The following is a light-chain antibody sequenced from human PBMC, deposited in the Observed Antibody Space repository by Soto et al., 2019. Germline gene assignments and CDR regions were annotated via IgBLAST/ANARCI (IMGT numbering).Light chain of an antibody. Sequence: QSALTQPASVSGSPGQSITISCTGTSNDVGGYNYVSWYQQYPDKAHTLIIYDVSNRPSGVSTRFSGSKSGNRASLTISGLQAEDEADYYCSSYTTTTTSCVFGTGTKVTVL. CDR2: DVS. J-gene: IGLJ1*01. V-gene: IGLV2-14*01. CDR1: SNDVGGYNY. CDR3: SSYTTTTTSCV.